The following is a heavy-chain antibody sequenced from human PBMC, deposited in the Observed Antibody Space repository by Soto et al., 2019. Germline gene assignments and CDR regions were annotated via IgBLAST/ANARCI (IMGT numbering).Heavy chain of an antibody. D-gene: IGHD6-6*01. CDR1: GGSISSGGYS. CDR3: AGGIAARPLGY. Sequence: QLQLQESGSGLVKPSQTLSLTCAVSGGSISSGGYSWSWIRQPPGKGLEWIGYIYHSGSTYYNPSLESRVSISVDRAKNQFSLKLSSVTAADTAVYYCAGGIAARPLGYLGQGTLVTGSS. CDR2: IYHSGST. J-gene: IGHJ4*02. V-gene: IGHV4-30-2*01.